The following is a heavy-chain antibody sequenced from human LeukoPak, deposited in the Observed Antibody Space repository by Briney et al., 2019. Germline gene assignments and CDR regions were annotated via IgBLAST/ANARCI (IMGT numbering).Heavy chain of an antibody. CDR2: ISGSGGST. Sequence: WGALRLSCAASGFTFSSYAMSWVRQAPGKGLEWVSAISGSGGSTYYADSVKGRFTISRDNSKNTLYLQMNSLRAEDTAVYYCAKGTSYDILTGYPDYWGQGTLVTVSS. CDR3: AKGTSYDILTGYPDY. J-gene: IGHJ4*02. D-gene: IGHD3-9*01. CDR1: GFTFSSYA. V-gene: IGHV3-23*01.